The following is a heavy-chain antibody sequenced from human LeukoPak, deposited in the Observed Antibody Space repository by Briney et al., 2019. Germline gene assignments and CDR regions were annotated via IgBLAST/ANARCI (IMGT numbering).Heavy chain of an antibody. V-gene: IGHV1-2*02. J-gene: IGHJ4*02. D-gene: IGHD2-2*01. CDR2: INSNTGGT. Sequence: ASVKVSCKASGYTFTDYYMHWVRQAPGQGLEWMGWINSNTGGTNYVQKFQSRVTMTRDTSISTLYMELSRLRSDDTAVYYCARDLGLTCISTSGPPDYWGQGTLVTVSS. CDR3: ARDLGLTCISTSGPPDY. CDR1: GYTFTDYY.